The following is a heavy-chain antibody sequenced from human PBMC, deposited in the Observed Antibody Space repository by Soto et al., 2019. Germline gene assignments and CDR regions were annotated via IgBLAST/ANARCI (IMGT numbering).Heavy chain of an antibody. CDR3: NRGSFSIVATSFRRPHYGMDV. CDR1: GFTFSGSA. CDR2: IRSKANSYAT. D-gene: IGHD5-12*01. Sequence: EVQLVESGGGLVQPGGSLKLSCAASGFTFSGSAMHWVRQASGKGLEWVGRIRSKANSYATAYAESVKGRFTISRDDSKNTGYLQMNSLKTEDTAVYYCNRGSFSIVATSFRRPHYGMDVWGQGTTVTVSS. V-gene: IGHV3-73*02. J-gene: IGHJ6*02.